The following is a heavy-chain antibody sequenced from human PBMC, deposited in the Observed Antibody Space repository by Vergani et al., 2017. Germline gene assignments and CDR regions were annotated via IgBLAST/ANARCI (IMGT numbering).Heavy chain of an antibody. D-gene: IGHD1-20*01. J-gene: IGHJ5*02. CDR3: ASLRLTITSNCFDP. V-gene: IGHV4-34*01. Sequence: QVQLQQWGAGLLKPSETLSLTCAVYGGSFSGYYWSWIRQPPGKGLEWIGYIYYSGSTYYNPSLKSRVTISVDTSKNQFSLKLSSVTAADTAVYYCASLRLTITSNCFDPWGQGTLVTVSS. CDR1: GGSFSGYY. CDR2: IYYSGST.